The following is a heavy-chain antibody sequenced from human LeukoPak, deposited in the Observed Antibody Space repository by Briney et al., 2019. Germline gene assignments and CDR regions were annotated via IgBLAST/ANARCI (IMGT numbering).Heavy chain of an antibody. V-gene: IGHV3-30*02. CDR1: GFNFNSYG. CDR3: ARDFGVVNTFDY. Sequence: GGSRRLSCAASGFNFNSYGMHWVRQAPGKGLEWVAFIRFDGSNTYYADSVKGRFTISRDNSQNTLYLQMNSLRTEDTALFYCARDFGVVNTFDYWGQGTLVTVSS. J-gene: IGHJ4*02. CDR2: IRFDGSNT. D-gene: IGHD3-3*01.